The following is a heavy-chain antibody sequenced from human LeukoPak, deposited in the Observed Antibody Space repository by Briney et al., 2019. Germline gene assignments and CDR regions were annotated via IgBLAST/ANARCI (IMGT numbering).Heavy chain of an antibody. CDR3: ARIAARPKHNWFDP. V-gene: IGHV1-2*02. CDR2: INPNSGGT. Sequence: ASVKVSCKASGYTFTGYYMHWVRQTPGQGLEWMGWINPNSGGTNYAQKFQGRVTMTRDTSISTAYMELSRLRSDDTAVYYCARIAARPKHNWFDPWGQGTLVTVPS. J-gene: IGHJ5*02. CDR1: GYTFTGYY. D-gene: IGHD6-6*01.